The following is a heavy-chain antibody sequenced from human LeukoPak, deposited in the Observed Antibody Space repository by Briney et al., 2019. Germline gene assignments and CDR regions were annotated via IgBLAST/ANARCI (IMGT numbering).Heavy chain of an antibody. CDR2: IKSKTDGGTT. V-gene: IGHV3-15*01. D-gene: IGHD3-10*01. CDR3: TTGPGSYYSFDY. Sequence: GGSLRLSCAASGFTFSTYWMNWVRQPPGKGLEWVGRIKSKTDGGTTDYAAPVKGRFTISRDDSKNTLYLQMNSLKTEDTAVYYCTTGPGSYYSFDYWGQGTLVTVSS. CDR1: GFTFSTYW. J-gene: IGHJ4*02.